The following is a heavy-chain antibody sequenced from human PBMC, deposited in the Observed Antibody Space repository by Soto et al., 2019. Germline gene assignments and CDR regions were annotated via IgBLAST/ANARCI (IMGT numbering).Heavy chain of an antibody. V-gene: IGHV4-59*01. J-gene: IGHJ6*02. CDR2: IYDSGST. CDR1: GDSINNYY. Sequence: LSLTCTVSGDSINNYYWTWIRQPPGKGLEWIGYIYDSGSTSYNPSLKSRLTISVDTSKNQFSLKLKSVTAADTAVYYCARGTKYYYQGMDVWGQGTTVTVSS. CDR3: ARGTKYYYQGMDV.